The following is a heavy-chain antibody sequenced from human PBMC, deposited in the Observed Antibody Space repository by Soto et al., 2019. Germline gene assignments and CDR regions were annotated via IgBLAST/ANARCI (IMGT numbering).Heavy chain of an antibody. D-gene: IGHD4-4*01. CDR2: IFSNDQK. CDR3: ARSMGYSHSYYYYYAMDV. V-gene: IGHV2-26*01. CDR1: GFSLSNSRMA. J-gene: IGHJ6*02. Sequence: QVTLKESGPVLVNPTETLTLTCSVSGFSLSNSRMAVSWIRQPPGKALEWLAHIFSNDQKSYNTSLKSRLTVSKDTSKSQVILTMTSVDPVDTATYYCARSMGYSHSYYYYYAMDVWGQGTTVTVSS.